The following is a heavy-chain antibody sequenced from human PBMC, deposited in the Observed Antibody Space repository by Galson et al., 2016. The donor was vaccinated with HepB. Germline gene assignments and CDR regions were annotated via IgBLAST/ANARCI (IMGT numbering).Heavy chain of an antibody. D-gene: IGHD1-14*01. CDR2: ISGSGGSP. V-gene: IGHV3-23*01. J-gene: IGHJ4*02. Sequence: SLRLSCAASGFTFNNYAMSWVRQAPGKGLEWVSAISGSGGSPYYADSVKGRFTISRDNSKNTLYLQMNSLRVEDTAVYYCARELDHSFYFDYWGQGTLLTVSS. CDR3: ARELDHSFYFDY. CDR1: GFTFNNYA.